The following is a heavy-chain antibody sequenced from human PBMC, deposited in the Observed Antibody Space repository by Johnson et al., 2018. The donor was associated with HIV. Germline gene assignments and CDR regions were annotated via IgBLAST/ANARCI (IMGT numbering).Heavy chain of an antibody. CDR1: GFTFSSYA. CDR2: ISSNGGST. CDR3: ASPAAGGAFDI. Sequence: VQLVESGGGVVRPGGSLRLSCAASGFTFSSYAMHWVRQAPGKGLEYVSAISSNGGSTYYANSVKGRFTISRDNSKNTLYLQMGSLRAEDMAVYYCASPAAGGAFDIWGHGTMVTVSS. D-gene: IGHD3-10*01. J-gene: IGHJ3*02. V-gene: IGHV3-64*01.